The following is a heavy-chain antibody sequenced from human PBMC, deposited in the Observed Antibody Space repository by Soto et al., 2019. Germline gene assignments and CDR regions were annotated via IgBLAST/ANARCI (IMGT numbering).Heavy chain of an antibody. CDR3: AKVGSIALAGPRVPDY. CDR2: SSGSGGST. CDR1: GFTFSSYA. D-gene: IGHD6-19*01. J-gene: IGHJ4*02. V-gene: IGHV3-23*01. Sequence: EVQLLESGGGLVQHGGSLRLSCAASGFTFSSYAMSWVRQAPGKGLEWDSASSGSGGSTYFADSVKGRFTISRDNSYNTLVLQMNSLRAVDTAVYYCAKVGSIALAGPRVPDYWGQGTLVTVSS.